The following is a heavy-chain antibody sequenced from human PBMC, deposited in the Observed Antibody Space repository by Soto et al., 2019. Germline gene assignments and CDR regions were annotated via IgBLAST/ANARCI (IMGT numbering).Heavy chain of an antibody. V-gene: IGHV3-9*01. Sequence: GGSLRLSCAASGFTFDDYAMHWVRQAPGKGLEWVSGISWNRGSIGYAGSVKGRFTISRDNAKSALYLQMNSLRAEDTALYYCAKGLGVATALYYYYGMDVWGQGTTVTVSS. CDR2: ISWNRGSI. J-gene: IGHJ6*02. D-gene: IGHD5-12*01. CDR1: GFTFDDYA. CDR3: AKGLGVATALYYYYGMDV.